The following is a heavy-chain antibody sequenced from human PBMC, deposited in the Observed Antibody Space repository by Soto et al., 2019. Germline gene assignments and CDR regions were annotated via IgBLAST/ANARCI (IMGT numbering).Heavy chain of an antibody. J-gene: IGHJ6*02. Sequence: ASVKVSCKASGGTFSSYAISWVRQAPGQGLEWMGGIIPIFGTANYAQKFQGRVTITADESTSTAYMELSSLKSEDTAVYYCARDSSRAGHYDFWSGPYYYYGMDVWGQGTTVTVSS. D-gene: IGHD3-3*01. CDR3: ARDSSRAGHYDFWSGPYYYYGMDV. CDR2: IIPIFGTA. V-gene: IGHV1-69*13. CDR1: GGTFSSYA.